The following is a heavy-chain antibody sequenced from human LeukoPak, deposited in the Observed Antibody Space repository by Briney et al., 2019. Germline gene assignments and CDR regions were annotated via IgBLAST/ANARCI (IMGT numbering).Heavy chain of an antibody. Sequence: SETLSLTCTVSGASISSYYWSWIRQPPGKGLEWIGHIHYNGNTDYNPSLKSRATTSIDTSKNQISLKLSSVTAADTAVYYCARTENYIPEDWFDPWGQGTLVTVSS. CDR2: IHYNGNT. CDR1: GASISSYY. J-gene: IGHJ5*02. CDR3: ARTENYIPEDWFDP. V-gene: IGHV4-59*08. D-gene: IGHD5-24*01.